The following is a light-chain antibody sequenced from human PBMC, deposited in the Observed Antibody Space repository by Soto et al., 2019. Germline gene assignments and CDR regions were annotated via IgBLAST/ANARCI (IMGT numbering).Light chain of an antibody. CDR2: AAS. CDR1: QSISSW. CDR3: QQYSSYSPLT. J-gene: IGKJ4*01. Sequence: DIQMTQSPSTLSASVGDRVTITCRASQSISSWLAWYQQKPGKAPKVLIYAASSLESGTPSRFSGRRSGTEFTLTIASVQPEDFATYYCQQYSSYSPLTFGGGTKVDIK. V-gene: IGKV1-5*01.